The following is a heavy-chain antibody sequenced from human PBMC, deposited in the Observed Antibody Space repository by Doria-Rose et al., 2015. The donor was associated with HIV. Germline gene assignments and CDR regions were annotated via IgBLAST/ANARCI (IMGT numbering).Heavy chain of an antibody. CDR3: ARIKSSRWYHKYYFDF. Sequence: VTLKESGPVLVKPTETLTLTCTVSGVSLSSPGMGVSWIRQPPGKALEWLANIFSDDERSYTTSLKSRLTISRCTSKSQVVLTMTDMDPLDTATYYCARIKSSRWYHKYYFDFWGHGTLVIVSA. J-gene: IGHJ4*01. V-gene: IGHV2-26*01. CDR2: IFSDDER. D-gene: IGHD6-13*01. CDR1: GVSLSSPGMG.